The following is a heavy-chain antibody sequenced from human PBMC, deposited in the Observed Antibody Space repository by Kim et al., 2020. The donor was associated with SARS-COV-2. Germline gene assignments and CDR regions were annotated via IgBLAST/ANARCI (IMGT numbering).Heavy chain of an antibody. D-gene: IGHD1-1*01. CDR2: IIPILGIA. V-gene: IGHV1-69*04. J-gene: IGHJ5*02. Sequence: SVKVSCKASGGTFSSYTISWVRQAPGQGLEWMGRIIPILGIANYAQKFQGRVTITADKSTSTAYMELSSLRSEDTAVYYCAGEIGATFQLRGFDPWGQGTLVTVSS. CDR3: AGEIGATFQLRGFDP. CDR1: GGTFSSYT.